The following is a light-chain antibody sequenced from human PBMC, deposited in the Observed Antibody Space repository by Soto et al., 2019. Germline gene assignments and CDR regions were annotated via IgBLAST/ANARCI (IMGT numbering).Light chain of an antibody. CDR3: QQYGSSPQT. CDR1: QSVSSNS. J-gene: IGKJ5*01. V-gene: IGKV3-20*01. CDR2: DAS. Sequence: EIVLTQSPGTLSLSPGERATLSCRASQSVSSNSLAWYQQKRGQPPRLLIYDASSRATGTPGRFSGSGSGTDSTLTITRLEPEDFAVYYCQQYGSSPQTFGQGTRLEIK.